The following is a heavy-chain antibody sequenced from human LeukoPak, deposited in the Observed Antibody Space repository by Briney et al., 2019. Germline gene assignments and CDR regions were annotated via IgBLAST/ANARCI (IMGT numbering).Heavy chain of an antibody. D-gene: IGHD2/OR15-2a*01. CDR3: ARRAVETTFYYYYYMDV. J-gene: IGHJ6*03. CDR2: IYHSGST. CDR1: GGSFSDYY. V-gene: IGHV4-34*01. Sequence: SEILSLTCAVYGGSFSDYYWSWIRQPPGKGLEWIGEIYHSGSTNYNPSLKSRLTISVDTSKNQFSLKLSSVTAADTGVYYCARRAVETTFYYYYYMDVWGRGTAVTVSS.